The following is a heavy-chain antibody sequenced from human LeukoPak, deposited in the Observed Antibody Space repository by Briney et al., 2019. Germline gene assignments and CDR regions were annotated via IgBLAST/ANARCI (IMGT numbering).Heavy chain of an antibody. CDR3: AKGIESSGTYYTSFGY. J-gene: IGHJ4*02. Sequence: GGSLRLSCAASGFNFNSYALSWVRHAPGKGLECVSGISGSGGATKYADSVEGRFTISRDNAKNTLFLQMSSLRAEDTAIYYCAKGIESSGTYYTSFGYWGQGTLVTVSS. CDR1: GFNFNSYA. D-gene: IGHD1-26*01. V-gene: IGHV3-23*01. CDR2: ISGSGGAT.